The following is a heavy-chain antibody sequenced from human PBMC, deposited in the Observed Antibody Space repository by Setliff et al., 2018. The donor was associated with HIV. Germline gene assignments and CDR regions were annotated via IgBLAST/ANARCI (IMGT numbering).Heavy chain of an antibody. D-gene: IGHD2-15*01. Sequence: SETLSLTCTVSGGSISSGSYYWSWIRQPAGKGLEWIGHIYTSGSTNYNPSLKSRVTISVDTSKNQFSLKLSSVTAADTAVYYCARVERYCSGGSCYGFDYWGQGTLVTVS. CDR3: ARVERYCSGGSCYGFDY. V-gene: IGHV4-61*09. CDR1: GGSISSGSYY. J-gene: IGHJ4*02. CDR2: IYTSGST.